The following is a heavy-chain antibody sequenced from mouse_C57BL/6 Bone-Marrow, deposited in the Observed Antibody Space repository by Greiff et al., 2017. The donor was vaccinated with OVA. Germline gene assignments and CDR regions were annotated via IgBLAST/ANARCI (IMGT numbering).Heavy chain of an antibody. CDR2: IDPSDSYT. CDR3: ARDLITDY. J-gene: IGHJ2*01. CDR1: GYTFTSYW. V-gene: IGHV1-50*01. Sequence: VQLQQSGAELVKPGASVKLSCKASGYTFTSYWMQWVKQRPGQGLEWIGEIDPSDSYTNYNQKFKGKATLTVDTSSSTAYMQLSSLTSEASAVYYCARDLITDYWGQGTTLTVSS. D-gene: IGHD1-1*01.